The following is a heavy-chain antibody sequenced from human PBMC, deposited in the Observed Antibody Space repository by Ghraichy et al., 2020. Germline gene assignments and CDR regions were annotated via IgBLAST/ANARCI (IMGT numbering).Heavy chain of an antibody. CDR3: ARSQPPDDYYGSGYYFDY. D-gene: IGHD3-10*01. CDR1: GGTFSSYA. CDR2: IIPIFGTA. V-gene: IGHV1-69*13. Sequence: SVKVSCKASGGTFSSYAISWVRQAPGQGLEWMGGIIPIFGTANYAQKFQGRVTITADESTSTAYMELSSLRSEDTAVYYCARSQPPDDYYGSGYYFDYWGQGTLVTVSS. J-gene: IGHJ4*02.